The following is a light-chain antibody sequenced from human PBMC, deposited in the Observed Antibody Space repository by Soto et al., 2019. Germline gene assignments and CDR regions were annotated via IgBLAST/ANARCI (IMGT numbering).Light chain of an antibody. J-gene: IGKJ1*01. CDR1: QSVSSN. CDR3: QQYNNWPPWWT. V-gene: IGKV3-15*01. Sequence: EIMMTQSPATLSVSPGERATLSCRASQSVSSNLAWYQQKHGQAPRLLIYGASTRATGIPARFSGSGSGTEFTLTISSLQAEDFAVYYCQQYNNWPPWWTFGQGTKVEIK. CDR2: GAS.